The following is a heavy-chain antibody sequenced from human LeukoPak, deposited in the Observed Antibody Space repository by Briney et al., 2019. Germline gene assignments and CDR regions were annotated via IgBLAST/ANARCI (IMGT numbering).Heavy chain of an antibody. Sequence: SVQFSCQASGYTFTSYDINWVRPATGQGREWMGWMNPNSGNTGYAQKFQGRVTMTRNTSISTAYMELSSLRSEDTAVYYCARGLQWDRHDFDYWGQGTLVTVSS. J-gene: IGHJ4*02. D-gene: IGHD1-26*01. CDR1: GYTFTSYD. CDR2: MNPNSGNT. CDR3: ARGLQWDRHDFDY. V-gene: IGHV1-8*01.